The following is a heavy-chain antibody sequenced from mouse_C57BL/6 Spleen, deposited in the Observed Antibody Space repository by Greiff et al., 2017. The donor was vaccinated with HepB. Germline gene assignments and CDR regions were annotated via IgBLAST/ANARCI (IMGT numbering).Heavy chain of an antibody. V-gene: IGHV1-26*01. J-gene: IGHJ2*01. CDR3: ARSPFDGYYVYFDY. D-gene: IGHD2-3*01. Sequence: EVQLQQSGPELVKPGASVKISCKASGYTFTDYYMNWVKQSHGKSLEWIGDINPNNGGTSYNQKFKGKATLTVDKSSSTAYMELRSLTSEDSAVYYCARSPFDGYYVYFDYWGQGTTLTVSS. CDR1: GYTFTDYY. CDR2: INPNNGGT.